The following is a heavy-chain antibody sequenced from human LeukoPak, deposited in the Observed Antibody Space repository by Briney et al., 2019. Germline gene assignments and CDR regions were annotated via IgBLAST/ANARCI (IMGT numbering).Heavy chain of an antibody. V-gene: IGHV4-39*07. D-gene: IGHD2-8*02. J-gene: IGHJ3*01. CDR1: GGSITSRDVY. Sequence: PSETLSLTCCVSGGSITSRDVYWGWIRQSPGKGLEWIGSIYYRGTTYYTPSLKSRVTMSVDTSKNQFSLSLTSVTAADTAVYYCARDRGVYMGGDNDFDVWGQGTMVTVSS. CDR3: ARDRGVYMGGDNDFDV. CDR2: IYYRGTT.